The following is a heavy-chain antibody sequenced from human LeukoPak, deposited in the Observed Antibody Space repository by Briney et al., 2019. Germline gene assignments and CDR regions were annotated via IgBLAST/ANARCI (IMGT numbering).Heavy chain of an antibody. CDR2: IYPGDSDT. CDR1: GYIFTSYW. J-gene: IGHJ4*02. D-gene: IGHD5-18*01. CDR3: ARRPARGYSYYFDY. V-gene: IGHV5-51*01. Sequence: GESLKISCKGSGYIFTSYWIGWVRQMPGKGLEWMGIIYPGDSDTRYSPSFQGQVTISADKSIDTAYLQWSSLEASDTAMYYCARRPARGYSYYFDYWGQGTLVTVSS.